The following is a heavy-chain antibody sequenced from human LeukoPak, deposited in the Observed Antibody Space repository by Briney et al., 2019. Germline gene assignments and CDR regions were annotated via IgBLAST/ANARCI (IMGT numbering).Heavy chain of an antibody. Sequence: SETLSLTCAVYGGSFSGYYWSWIRQPPGKGLEWIGEINHSGSTNYNPSLKSRATISVDTSKNQFSLKLSSVTAADTAVYYCARGGGGEMATIFDYWGQGTLVTVSS. J-gene: IGHJ4*02. CDR3: ARGGGGEMATIFDY. CDR1: GGSFSGYY. CDR2: INHSGST. V-gene: IGHV4-34*01. D-gene: IGHD5-24*01.